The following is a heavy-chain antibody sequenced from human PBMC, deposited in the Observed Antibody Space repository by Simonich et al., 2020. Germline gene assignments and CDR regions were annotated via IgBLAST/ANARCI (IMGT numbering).Heavy chain of an antibody. Sequence: QVQLQESGPGLVKPSETLSLTCAVSGYSISSGYYWGWIRHPPGKGLEWIGSIYHSGRTHYNPSLKSRVTISVDTSKNQFSLKLSSVTAADTAVYYCARVGYSNYYYYGMDVWPRDHGHRLL. J-gene: IGHJ6*02. D-gene: IGHD6-13*01. V-gene: IGHV4-38-2*01. CDR3: ARVGYSNYYYYGMDV. CDR1: GYSISSGYY. CDR2: IYHSGRT.